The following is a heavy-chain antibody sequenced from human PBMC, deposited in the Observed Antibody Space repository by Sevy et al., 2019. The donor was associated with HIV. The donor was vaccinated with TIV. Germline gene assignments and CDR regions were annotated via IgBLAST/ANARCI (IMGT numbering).Heavy chain of an antibody. J-gene: IGHJ4*02. Sequence: GGSLRLSCAASGFIFSSYVMTWVRQAPGKGLEWVSTIIGSGGSTYYADSVKGRFTISRDNSKKMLDLQMNSLRAEDTAVYYCVAISTALRDYLGQGTLVTVSS. D-gene: IGHD6-13*01. CDR1: GFIFSSYV. V-gene: IGHV3-23*01. CDR3: VAISTALRDY. CDR2: IIGSGGST.